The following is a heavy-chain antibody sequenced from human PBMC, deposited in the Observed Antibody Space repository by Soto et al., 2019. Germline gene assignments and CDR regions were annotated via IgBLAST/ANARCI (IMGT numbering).Heavy chain of an antibody. V-gene: IGHV4-34*01. CDR2: INHSGST. Sequence: TLSLTCAVYGGSFSGYYWSWIRQPPGKGLEWIGEINHSGSTNYNPSLKSRVTISVDTSKNQFSLKLSSVTAADTAVYYCARALRRYDSSGYYSFDVDYWGQGTLVTVSS. J-gene: IGHJ4*02. D-gene: IGHD3-22*01. CDR1: GGSFSGYY. CDR3: ARALRRYDSSGYYSFDVDY.